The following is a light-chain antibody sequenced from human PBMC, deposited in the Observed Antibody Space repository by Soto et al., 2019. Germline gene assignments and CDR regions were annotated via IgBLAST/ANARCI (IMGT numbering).Light chain of an antibody. Sequence: QSALAQPASVSGSPGQSITISCTGTDSDVGGYNSVSWYQQHPGRAPKVIIYEVTYRPSGISDRFSGSKSSNTASLTISGLQAEDEADYYCSSYTSSSNFVFGGGTKLTVL. V-gene: IGLV2-14*01. CDR1: DSDVGGYNS. J-gene: IGLJ2*01. CDR3: SSYTSSSNFV. CDR2: EVT.